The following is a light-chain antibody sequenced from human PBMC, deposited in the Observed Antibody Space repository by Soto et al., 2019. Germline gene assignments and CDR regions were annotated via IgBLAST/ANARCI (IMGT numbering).Light chain of an antibody. V-gene: IGLV2-23*01. CDR2: DDI. CDR1: RSDVGGYDL. CDR3: CSYAGSISWV. J-gene: IGLJ2*01. Sequence: QSALTQPASVSGSPGQSITLSCTGTRSDVGGYDLVSWYQQHPGKAPKLIIYDDIKRPSGVSGRFSGSKSGNTASLTISGLQVEDEADYFCCSYAGSISWVFGGGTKLTV.